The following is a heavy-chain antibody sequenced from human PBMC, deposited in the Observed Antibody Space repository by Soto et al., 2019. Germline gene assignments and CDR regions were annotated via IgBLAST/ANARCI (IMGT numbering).Heavy chain of an antibody. V-gene: IGHV4-31*03. CDR3: ARVAGIAAADHYYGMDV. CDR1: GGSISSGGYY. D-gene: IGHD6-13*01. J-gene: IGHJ6*02. CDR2: IYYSGST. Sequence: SETLSLTCTVSGGSISSGGYYWSWIRQHPGKGLEWIGYIYYSGSTYYNPSLKSRVTISVDTSKNQFSLKLSSVTAADTAVYYCARVAGIAAADHYYGMDVWGQGTTVTVSS.